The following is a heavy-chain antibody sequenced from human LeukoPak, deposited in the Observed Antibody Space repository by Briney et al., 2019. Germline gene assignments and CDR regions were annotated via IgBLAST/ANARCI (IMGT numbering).Heavy chain of an antibody. V-gene: IGHV1-3*01. CDR2: INAGNGNT. Sequence: ASVKVSCKASGYTFTSYAMHWVRQAPGQRLEWMGWINAGNGNTKYSQKFQGRVTITRDTSTSTAYMELSSLRSEDTAVYYCAREGPDYYFDYWGQGTLVTVSS. CDR3: AREGPDYYFDY. CDR1: GYTFTSYA. J-gene: IGHJ4*02.